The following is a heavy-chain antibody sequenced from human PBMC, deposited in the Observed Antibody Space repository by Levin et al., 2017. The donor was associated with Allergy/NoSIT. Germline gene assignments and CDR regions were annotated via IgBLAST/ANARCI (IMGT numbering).Heavy chain of an antibody. J-gene: IGHJ6*02. CDR2: ISYDGSNK. D-gene: IGHD6-13*01. CDR3: ARDSGSSWIHTSPYYYYGMDG. V-gene: IGHV3-30*04. CDR1: GFTFSSYA. Sequence: PGGSLRLSCAASGFTFSSYAMHWVRQAPGKGLEWVAVISYDGSNKYYADSVKGRFTISRDNSKNTLYLQMNSLRAEDTAVYYCARDSGSSWIHTSPYYYYGMDGWGQGTTVTVSS.